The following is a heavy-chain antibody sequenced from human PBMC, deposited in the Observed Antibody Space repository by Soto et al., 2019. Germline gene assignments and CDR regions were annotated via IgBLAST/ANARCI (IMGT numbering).Heavy chain of an antibody. V-gene: IGHV4-30-4*01. CDR3: ARAEVAVAGSGWFDA. Sequence: SETLSLTCTVSGDSITSGDYYWSWVRQLPGEGLEWIEYIFYSGSTYYKASLKSRVTISLDMSRNQFSLKLTSVTAADTAVYYCARAEVAVAGSGWFDAWGHGTLVTVSS. D-gene: IGHD6-19*01. CDR2: IFYSGST. CDR1: GDSITSGDYY. J-gene: IGHJ5*01.